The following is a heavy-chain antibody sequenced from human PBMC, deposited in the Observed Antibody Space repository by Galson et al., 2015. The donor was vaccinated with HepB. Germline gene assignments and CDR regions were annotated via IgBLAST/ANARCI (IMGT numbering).Heavy chain of an antibody. Sequence: SVKVSCKVSGYTLTELSMHWVRQAPGKGLEWMGGFDPEHGKAIYAQKIQGRVTMTEDTSTDTAYMELSSLRSEDTAVYYCATEISAVADSSAQGWGQGTLVTVSS. D-gene: IGHD6-19*01. J-gene: IGHJ4*02. V-gene: IGHV1-24*01. CDR1: GYTLTELS. CDR2: FDPEHGKA. CDR3: ATEISAVADSSAQG.